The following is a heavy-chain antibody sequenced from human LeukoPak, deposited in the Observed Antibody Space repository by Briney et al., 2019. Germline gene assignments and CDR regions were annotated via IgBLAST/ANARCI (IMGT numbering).Heavy chain of an antibody. J-gene: IGHJ4*02. CDR1: RFTFSSYW. V-gene: IGHV3-74*01. CDR2: INGDGTSN. CDR3: ARGCRSTSCSIDY. Sequence: GGSLRLSCVASRFTFSSYWMHWVRQVPGKGLLWVARINGDGTSNTYADSVKGRFTISRDNAKNTLYLQMNSLRAEDTAVYYCARGCRSTSCSIDYWGQGTLVTVSS. D-gene: IGHD2-2*01.